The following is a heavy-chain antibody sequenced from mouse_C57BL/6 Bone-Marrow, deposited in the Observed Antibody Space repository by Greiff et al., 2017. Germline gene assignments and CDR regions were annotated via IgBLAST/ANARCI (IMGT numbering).Heavy chain of an antibody. J-gene: IGHJ2*01. V-gene: IGHV2-9-1*01. CDR3: ARNSAYDGDYYFDY. D-gene: IGHD2-3*01. CDR2: IWTGGGN. Sequence: QVQLKESGPGLVAPSQCLSISCTVSGFSLTSYAISWVRQPPGKGLEWLGVIWTGGGNNYNSALNSRLSLSKDNSKSQASLKMNSLQTDDTARYYCARNSAYDGDYYFDYWGQGTTLTVSS. CDR1: GFSLTSYA.